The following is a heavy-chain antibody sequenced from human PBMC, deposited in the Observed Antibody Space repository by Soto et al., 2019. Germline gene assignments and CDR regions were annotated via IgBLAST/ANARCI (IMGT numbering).Heavy chain of an antibody. Sequence: QLQLQESGPGLVKPSETLSLTCTVSGGSISSSSYYWGWIRQPPGKGLEWIGSIYYSWSTYYNPSLKSRVTISVDTSKDQFPLKLSSVTAADTAVYYCASRYCSGGSCYSAYFDYWGQVTLVTVSS. CDR3: ASRYCSGGSCYSAYFDY. J-gene: IGHJ4*02. CDR1: GGSISSSSYY. CDR2: IYYSWST. D-gene: IGHD2-15*01. V-gene: IGHV4-39*01.